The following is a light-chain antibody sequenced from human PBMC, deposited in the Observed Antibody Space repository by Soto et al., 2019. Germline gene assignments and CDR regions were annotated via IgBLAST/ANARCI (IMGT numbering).Light chain of an antibody. Sequence: DIHMTDSPSSLSASVGDRVSITCRASQSISSYLNWYQQKPGKAPKLLIHAASSLQSGVPSRFSGSGSGTDFTLTISSLQPEDFATYYCLQSYSTPPITFGQGTRLEIK. J-gene: IGKJ5*01. V-gene: IGKV1-39*01. CDR3: LQSYSTPPIT. CDR1: QSISSY. CDR2: AAS.